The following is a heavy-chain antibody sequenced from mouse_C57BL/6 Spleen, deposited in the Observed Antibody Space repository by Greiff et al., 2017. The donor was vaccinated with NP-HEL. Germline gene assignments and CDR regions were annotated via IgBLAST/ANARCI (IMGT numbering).Heavy chain of an antibody. V-gene: IGHV1-15*01. CDR3: TRREKTGTFDY. Sequence: VQLQESGAELVRPGASVTLSCKASGYTFTDYEMHWVKQTPVHGLEWIGAIDPETGGTAYNQKFKGKAILTADKSSSTAYMELRSLTSEDSAVYYCTRREKTGTFDYWGQGTTLTVSS. D-gene: IGHD4-1*01. CDR2: IDPETGGT. J-gene: IGHJ2*01. CDR1: GYTFTDYE.